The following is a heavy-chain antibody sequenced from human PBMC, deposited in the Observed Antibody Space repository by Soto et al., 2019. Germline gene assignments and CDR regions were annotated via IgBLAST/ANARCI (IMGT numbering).Heavy chain of an antibody. Sequence: QVQLVQSGAEVKKPGASVKVSCKASGYTFTSYGISWVRQAPGQGLEWMGWISAYNGNTNYAQKLQGRFTMNTDTSTSTAYMELRRLRSDDTVVYYCARVGVVVKGSCAFDIWCKVTMVTVSS. V-gene: IGHV1-18*01. D-gene: IGHD3-22*01. CDR1: GYTFTSYG. CDR3: ARVGVVVKGSCAFDI. CDR2: ISAYNGNT. J-gene: IGHJ3*02.